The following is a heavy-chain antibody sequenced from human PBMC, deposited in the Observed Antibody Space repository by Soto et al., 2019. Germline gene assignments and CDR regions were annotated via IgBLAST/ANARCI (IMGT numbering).Heavy chain of an antibody. CDR1: GASISGFY. CDR3: VRDGTKTLRDWFDP. D-gene: IGHD1-1*01. Sequence: PATLSLTCTLSGASISGFYWRWIRKSAGKGLEWIGRIYATGPTDYNPSLKSRVMMSVDTSKKQFSLKLRSVTAADTAVYYCVRDGTKTLRDWFDPWGQGISVTVSS. V-gene: IGHV4-4*07. CDR2: IYATGPT. J-gene: IGHJ5*02.